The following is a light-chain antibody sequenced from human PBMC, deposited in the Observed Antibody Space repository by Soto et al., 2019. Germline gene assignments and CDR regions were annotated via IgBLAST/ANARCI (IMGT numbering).Light chain of an antibody. CDR2: AAS. CDR3: QQYGNSPIT. J-gene: IGKJ5*01. Sequence: DIQMTQSPSSPSASVGDRVTIPCRASQSISSYLNWYQQKPGKAPKLLIYAASSLQSGVPSRFSGSGSGTDFTLTISSLEPEDYAVYHCQQYGNSPITFGQGTRLEIK. V-gene: IGKV1-39*01. CDR1: QSISSY.